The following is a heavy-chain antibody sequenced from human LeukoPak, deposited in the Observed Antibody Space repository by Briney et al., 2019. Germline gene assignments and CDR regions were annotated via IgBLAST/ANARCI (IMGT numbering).Heavy chain of an antibody. D-gene: IGHD4-23*01. J-gene: IGHJ4*02. Sequence: GESLKISCKGSGYSFTSYWIGWVRQLPGKGLEWMGIIFPRDSDTVYGPSFQGQVTMSVDKSISTAYLQWSSLKASDTAIYFCARRDYGGHAAYFDYWGQGTLVTVSS. V-gene: IGHV5-51*01. CDR3: ARRDYGGHAAYFDY. CDR2: IFPRDSDT. CDR1: GYSFTSYW.